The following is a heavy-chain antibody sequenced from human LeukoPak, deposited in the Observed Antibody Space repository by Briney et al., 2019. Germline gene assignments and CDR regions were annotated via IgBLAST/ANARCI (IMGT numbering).Heavy chain of an antibody. CDR2: ISYSGST. Sequence: SQTLSLTCTVSGGSLSSYYWSWIRQPPGKGLEWIGYISYSGSTNYNPSLKSRVTISLATSKNQFSLKLRSVTAADTAVYYCARGFDSKSTYFDYWGQGTLVTVPS. J-gene: IGHJ4*02. D-gene: IGHD5-12*01. V-gene: IGHV4-59*01. CDR3: ARGFDSKSTYFDY. CDR1: GGSLSSYY.